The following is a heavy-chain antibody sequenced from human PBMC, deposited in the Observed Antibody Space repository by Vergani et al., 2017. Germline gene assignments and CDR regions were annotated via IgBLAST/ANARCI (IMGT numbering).Heavy chain of an antibody. CDR1: GWSFSGYY. D-gene: IGHD3-16*02. Sequence: QVQLQQWGAGLLKPSETLCLTCAVYGWSFSGYYWSWIRQPPGKGLEWIGEINHSGSNNYNPSLKSRVTIAVDTTKNQFTLKLRSVTAADTDVYYVVRGRLRLGELSAFDYWGQGTLVTVSS. V-gene: IGHV4-34*01. J-gene: IGHJ4*01. CDR2: INHSGSN. CDR3: VRGRLRLGELSAFDY.